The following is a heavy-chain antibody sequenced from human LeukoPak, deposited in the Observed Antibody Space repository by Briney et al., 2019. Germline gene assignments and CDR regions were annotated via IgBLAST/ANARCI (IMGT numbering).Heavy chain of an antibody. CDR1: GFTFNNAW. D-gene: IGHD3-10*01. J-gene: IGHJ4*02. CDR2: VKSKTDGGVT. Sequence: KPGGSLRLSCASSGFTFNNAWMSWVRQAPGKGLEWVGRVKSKTDGGVTDYAAPVKGRFTISRDDSKNMLYLQMNSLKTEDTAIYYCTASMVRGVYFDYWGQGTLVTVSS. V-gene: IGHV3-15*01. CDR3: TASMVRGVYFDY.